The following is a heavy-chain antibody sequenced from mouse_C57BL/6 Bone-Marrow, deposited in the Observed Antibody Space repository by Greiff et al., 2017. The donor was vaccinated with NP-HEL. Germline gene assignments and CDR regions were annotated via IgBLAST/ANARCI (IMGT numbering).Heavy chain of an antibody. D-gene: IGHD2-4*01. CDR1: GFTFSDYG. CDR2: ISSGSSTI. Sequence: VQLVESGGGLVKPGGSLKLSCAASGFTFSDYGMHWVRQAPEKGLEWVAYISSGSSTIYYADTVKGRFTISRDNAKNTLFLQMTSLRSEDTAMYYCARSPYYDYDGFAYWGQGTLVTVSA. V-gene: IGHV5-17*01. J-gene: IGHJ3*01. CDR3: ARSPYYDYDGFAY.